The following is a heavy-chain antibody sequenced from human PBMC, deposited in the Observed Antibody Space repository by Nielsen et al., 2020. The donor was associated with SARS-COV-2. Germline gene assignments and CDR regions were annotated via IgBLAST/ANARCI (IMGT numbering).Heavy chain of an antibody. CDR2: ISSSSSTI. CDR1: GFTFSSYS. Sequence: GGSLRLSCAASGFTFSSYSMNWVRQAPGKGLEWVSYISSSSSTIYYADSVKGRFTISRDNAKNSLYLQMSSLRDEDTAVYYCARVTTVSSTWNYYYGMDVWGQGTTVTVSS. V-gene: IGHV3-48*02. D-gene: IGHD4-11*01. J-gene: IGHJ6*02. CDR3: ARVTTVSSTWNYYYGMDV.